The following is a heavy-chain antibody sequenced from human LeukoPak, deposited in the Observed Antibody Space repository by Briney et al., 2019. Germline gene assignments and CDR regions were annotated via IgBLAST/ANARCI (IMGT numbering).Heavy chain of an antibody. D-gene: IGHD3-22*01. CDR1: GGSFSGYY. J-gene: IGHJ1*01. V-gene: IGHV4-34*01. CDR3: ASSSGSSPSSAGYFQH. Sequence: SETLSLTCAVYGGSFSGYYWSWIRQPPGKGLEWIGEINHSGSTNYNPSLKSRVTISVDTSKNQFSLKLSSVTAADTAVYYCASSSGSSPSSAGYFQHWGQGTLVTVSS. CDR2: INHSGST.